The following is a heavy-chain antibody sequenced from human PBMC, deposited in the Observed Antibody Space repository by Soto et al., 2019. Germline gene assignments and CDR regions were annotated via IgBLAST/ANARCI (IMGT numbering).Heavy chain of an antibody. Sequence: PSETLSLTCTVSGGSVSSGSYYWSWIRQPPGKGLEWIGYIYYSGSTNYNPSLKSRVTISVDTSKNQFSLKLSSVTAADTAVYYCARVSSSSVYYYGMDVWGQGTTVTVS. CDR2: IYYSGST. CDR1: GGSVSSGSYY. V-gene: IGHV4-61*01. J-gene: IGHJ6*02. D-gene: IGHD6-6*01. CDR3: ARVSSSSVYYYGMDV.